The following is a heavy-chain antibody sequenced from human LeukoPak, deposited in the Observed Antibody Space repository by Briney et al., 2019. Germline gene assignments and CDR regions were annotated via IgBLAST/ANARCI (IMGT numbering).Heavy chain of an antibody. CDR2: TYYRSKWYN. V-gene: IGHV6-1*01. D-gene: IGHD1-1*01. CDR1: GDSVSSNSAL. J-gene: IGHJ3*02. Sequence: SQTLSLTCAISGDSVSSNSALWNWIRQSPSRVLEWLGRTYYRSKWYNDYAVSVKSRITINADTSKNQFSLQLNSVTPEDTAVYYCANSKPMWNDAFDIWGQGTMVTVSS. CDR3: ANSKPMWNDAFDI.